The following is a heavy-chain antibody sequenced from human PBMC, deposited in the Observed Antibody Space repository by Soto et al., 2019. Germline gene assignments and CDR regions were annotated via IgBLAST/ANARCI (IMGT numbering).Heavy chain of an antibody. J-gene: IGHJ6*02. CDR1: GTSFGTYY. CDR2: IFYSGHL. D-gene: IGHD3-10*01. Sequence: SETLSLTCAVSGTSFGTYYWSWIRQPPGKGLEWIGYIFYSGHLNYNPSHKSRVTISVDTSKNQFSLKLSSVTAADTAVYYCASCITMVRGVKQNYYYYGMDVWGQGTTVTVSS. V-gene: IGHV4-59*01. CDR3: ASCITMVRGVKQNYYYYGMDV.